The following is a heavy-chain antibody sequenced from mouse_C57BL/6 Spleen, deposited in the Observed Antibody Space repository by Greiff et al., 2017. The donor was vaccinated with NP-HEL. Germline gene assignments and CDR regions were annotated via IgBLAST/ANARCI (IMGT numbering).Heavy chain of an antibody. J-gene: IGHJ4*01. Sequence: EVQLQQSGPELVKPGASVKISCKASGYTFTDYYMNWVKQSHGKSLEWIGDINPNNGGTSYNQKFKGKATLTVDKSSSTAYMELRSLTSEDSAVYYCARHSCYAMDYWGQGTSVTVSS. V-gene: IGHV1-26*01. CDR3: ARHSCYAMDY. CDR1: GYTFTDYY. CDR2: INPNNGGT.